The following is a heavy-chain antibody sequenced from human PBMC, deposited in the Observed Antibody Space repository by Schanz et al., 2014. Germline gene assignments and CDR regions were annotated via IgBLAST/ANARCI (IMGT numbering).Heavy chain of an antibody. CDR2: IWYDGSTT. J-gene: IGHJ4*02. CDR1: GFTFSSYG. D-gene: IGHD4-17*01. V-gene: IGHV3-33*08. Sequence: VQLVESGGGLVQPGGSLRLSCAASGFTFSSYGMHWVRQAPGKGLEWVAVIWYDGSTTYYADSVKGRFTISRDNAKNTLYLQMNSLRAEDTAVYYCVRDTDYHFDYWGQGTLVTVSS. CDR3: VRDTDYHFDY.